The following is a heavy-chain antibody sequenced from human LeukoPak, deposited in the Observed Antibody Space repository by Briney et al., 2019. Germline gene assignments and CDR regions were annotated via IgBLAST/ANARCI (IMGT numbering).Heavy chain of an antibody. CDR3: ARGDGDSLYFQH. V-gene: IGHV3-21*01. CDR2: ISSSSSYI. D-gene: IGHD2-21*02. CDR1: GFTFSSYS. J-gene: IGHJ1*01. Sequence: GGSLRLSCAASGFTFSSYSMNWVRQAPGKGLEWVSSISSSSSYIYYADSVKGRFTISRDNAKNSLYLQMNSLRAEDTAVYYCARGDGDSLYFQHWVQGTLVTVSS.